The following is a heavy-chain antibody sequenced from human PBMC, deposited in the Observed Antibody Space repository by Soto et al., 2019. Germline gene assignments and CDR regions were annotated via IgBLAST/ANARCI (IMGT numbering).Heavy chain of an antibody. CDR1: GDSITSTNW. CDR3: ARLKGPGHDGLDV. Sequence: HVQLQESGPGLVKPSGTLSLTCRVSGDSITSTNWWSWVRQPPGRGLGWIGDTYHSGTTHYNPSLSRRITILLGESRTQFSLNLPSVAAADAGVYYCARLKGPGHDGLDVWGQGSTVSVFS. J-gene: IGHJ6*02. CDR2: TYHSGTT. V-gene: IGHV4-4*02.